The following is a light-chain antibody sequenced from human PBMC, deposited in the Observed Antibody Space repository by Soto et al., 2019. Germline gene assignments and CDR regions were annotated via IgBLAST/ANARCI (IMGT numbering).Light chain of an antibody. Sequence: DIQMTQSPSYLSASVGDRVTITCRASQSISSYLNWYQQKPGKAPKLLIYAASSLQGGVPSRFSGSGSGTDFTLTISSLQREDCAIYYCQQSSSTVLTFGGGTKVEIK. V-gene: IGKV1-39*01. CDR2: AAS. CDR1: QSISSY. CDR3: QQSSSTVLT. J-gene: IGKJ4*01.